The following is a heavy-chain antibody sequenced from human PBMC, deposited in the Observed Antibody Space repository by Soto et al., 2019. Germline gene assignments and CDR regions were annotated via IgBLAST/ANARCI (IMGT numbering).Heavy chain of an antibody. V-gene: IGHV3-23*01. CDR1: GFTFSSYA. CDR3: ARSTTVTTYRDY. CDR2: ISGSGGSA. Sequence: EVQLLESGGGLVQPGGSLRLSCAASGFTFSSYAMSWVRQAPGKGLELVSGISGSGGSANYADSVKSRFTISRDNSKNTLYLQKTSLRAEDTALYYCARSTTVTTYRDYWGQGPLVTVSS. J-gene: IGHJ4*02. D-gene: IGHD4-17*01.